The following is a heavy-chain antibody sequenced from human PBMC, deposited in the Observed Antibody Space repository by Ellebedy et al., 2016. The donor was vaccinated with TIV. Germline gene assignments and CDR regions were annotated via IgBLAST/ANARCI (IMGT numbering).Heavy chain of an antibody. CDR2: IIPIFDTT. CDR3: ARGVEGYNLGLD. CDR1: GGTLSSHG. J-gene: IGHJ4*02. D-gene: IGHD1-1*01. V-gene: IGHV1-69*13. Sequence: AASVKVSCKASGGTLSSHGFSWVRQAPGQGLEWMGGIIPIFDTTDYAQKFQGRITMTADESTATVYMQLSSLKSEDTAVYFCARGVEGYNLGLDWGQGTLITVSS.